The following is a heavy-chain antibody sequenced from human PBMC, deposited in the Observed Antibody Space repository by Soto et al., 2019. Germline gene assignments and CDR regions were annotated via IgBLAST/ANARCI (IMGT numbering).Heavy chain of an antibody. CDR3: AKMLGPLGYDIVTGHYGMDV. Sequence: EVQLLEYGGGLVQPGGSLTLSCAASGLTFSNYAMTWVSQAPGKGLEWVSMAMVSGGSAWYADSVKGRFTISRDNSKNTLYLEMNRMRADDTAIYFCAKMLGPLGYDIVTGHYGMDVWGQGTSVTVSS. CDR2: AMVSGGSA. J-gene: IGHJ6*02. CDR1: GLTFSNYA. D-gene: IGHD3-9*01. V-gene: IGHV3-23*01.